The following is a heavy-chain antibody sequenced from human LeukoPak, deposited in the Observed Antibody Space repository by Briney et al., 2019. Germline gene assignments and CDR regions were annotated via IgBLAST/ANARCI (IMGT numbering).Heavy chain of an antibody. CDR2: VSTSGSP. Sequence: PSETLSLTCIVSGGSISSGNYYWSWIRQPAGKGLEWIGRVSTSGSPNYNPSFKSRVTISADTSKNQFSLNLGSVTAADTAVYYCARDHSTPNAGYMDVWGKGTTVTVSS. J-gene: IGHJ6*03. D-gene: IGHD2-8*01. CDR3: ARDHSTPNAGYMDV. V-gene: IGHV4-61*02. CDR1: GGSISSGNYY.